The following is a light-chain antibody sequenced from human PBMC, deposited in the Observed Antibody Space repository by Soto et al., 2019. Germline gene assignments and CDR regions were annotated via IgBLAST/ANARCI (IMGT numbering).Light chain of an antibody. V-gene: IGLV3-21*02. Sequence: SSELTQTPSVSVAPGQTARITCGGNNIRNKSVQWYQQKPGQAPVVVVYDDTNRPSGIPERFSCSNSGNTATLTISRVEAGDEADYYCQVWDSSSDHWVFGGGTKLTVL. CDR1: NIRNKS. CDR3: QVWDSSSDHWV. J-gene: IGLJ3*02. CDR2: DDT.